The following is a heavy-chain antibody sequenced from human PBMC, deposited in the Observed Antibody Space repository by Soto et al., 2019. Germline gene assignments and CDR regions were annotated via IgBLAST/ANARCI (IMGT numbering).Heavy chain of an antibody. CDR2: IKSKTDGGTT. V-gene: IGHV3-15*01. CDR3: PLSALRPTGALAYS. Sequence: GGSLRLSCVASGFSFNEDWMSWVRQAPGKGLEWVGRIKSKTDGGTTDYAAPVKDRFTTSRDDSKKTLYLQMNSLKVEDTAGDYCPLSALRPTGALAYSWGQGT. D-gene: IGHD2-21*02. J-gene: IGHJ4*02. CDR1: GFSFNEDW.